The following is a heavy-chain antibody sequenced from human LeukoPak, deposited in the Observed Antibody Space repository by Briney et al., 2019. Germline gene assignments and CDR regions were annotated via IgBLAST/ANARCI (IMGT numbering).Heavy chain of an antibody. CDR3: ARIKVETDGAFDI. CDR2: INHSGST. D-gene: IGHD5-24*01. CDR1: GGSFSGYY. Sequence: PSETLSLTCAVYGGSFSGYYWSWIRQPPGKGLEWIWEINHSGSTNYNPSLKSRVTISVDTSKNQFSLKLSSVTAADTAVYYCARIKVETDGAFDIWGQGTMVTVSS. V-gene: IGHV4-34*01. J-gene: IGHJ3*02.